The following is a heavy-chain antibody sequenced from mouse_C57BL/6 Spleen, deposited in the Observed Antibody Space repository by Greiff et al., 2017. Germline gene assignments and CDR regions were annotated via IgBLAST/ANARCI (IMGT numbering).Heavy chain of an antibody. CDR2: ISDGGSYT. CDR1: GFTFSSYA. V-gene: IGHV5-4*01. Sequence: EVQGVESGGGLVKPGGSLKLSCAASGFTFSSYAMSWVRQTPEKRLEWVATISDGGSYTYYPDNVKGRFTISRDNAKNNLYLQMSHLKSEDTAMYYCARDREIYAYWGQGTLVTVSA. J-gene: IGHJ3*01. CDR3: ARDREIYAY. D-gene: IGHD3-1*01.